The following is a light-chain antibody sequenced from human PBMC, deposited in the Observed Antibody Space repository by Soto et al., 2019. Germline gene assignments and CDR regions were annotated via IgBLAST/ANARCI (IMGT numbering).Light chain of an antibody. Sequence: QSVLTQPASVSGSPGQSVTISCTGTSSDVGGYNYVSWYQYHPGKAPKLMIYEVSNRPSGVSNRFSGSKSGNTASLTISGLQTEDEADYYGSSYSTITSLDVFGTGTKLTVL. CDR3: SSYSTITSLDV. J-gene: IGLJ1*01. CDR1: SSDVGGYNY. V-gene: IGLV2-14*01. CDR2: EVS.